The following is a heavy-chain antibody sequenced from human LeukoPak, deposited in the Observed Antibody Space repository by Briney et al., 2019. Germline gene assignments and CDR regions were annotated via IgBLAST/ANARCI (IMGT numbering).Heavy chain of an antibody. V-gene: IGHV4-59*01. CDR2: IYYSGST. Sequence: SSETLSLTCTVSGGSISSYYWSWIRQPPGKGLEWIGYIYYSGSTNYNPSLKSRVTISVDTSKNQFSLKLSSVTAADTAVYYCARGSKVGSSWFWFDPWGQGTLVTVSS. CDR3: ARGSKVGSSWFWFDP. D-gene: IGHD6-13*01. J-gene: IGHJ5*02. CDR1: GGSISSYY.